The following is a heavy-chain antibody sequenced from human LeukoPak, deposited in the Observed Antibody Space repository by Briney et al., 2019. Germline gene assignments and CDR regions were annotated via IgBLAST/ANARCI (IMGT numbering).Heavy chain of an antibody. D-gene: IGHD5-18*01. CDR3: ARHVPGRDTAMLTDY. CDR1: GGYISGYY. J-gene: IGHJ4*02. Sequence: SETLSLTCTVSGGYISGYYWSWVRQPPGKGLEYIGYIHYTGSTNYNPSLKSRVTISVDTSKNRFSLKLSSVTAAGTAVYYCARHVPGRDTAMLTDYWGQGALVTVSS. CDR2: IHYTGST. V-gene: IGHV4-59*08.